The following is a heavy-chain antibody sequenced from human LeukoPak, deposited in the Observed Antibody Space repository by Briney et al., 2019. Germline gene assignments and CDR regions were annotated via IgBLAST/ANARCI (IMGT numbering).Heavy chain of an antibody. J-gene: IGHJ4*02. V-gene: IGHV3-53*01. CDR1: GFTVSSNY. CDR2: IYSGGST. D-gene: IGHD2-15*01. CDR3: ARARRDCSGGSCYFDY. Sequence: AGGSLRLSCVASGFTVSSNYMSWVRQAPGKGLEWVSVIYSGGSTYYADSVKGRFTISRDNSKNTLYLQMNSLRAEDTAVYYCARARRDCSGGSCYFDYWGQGTLVTVSS.